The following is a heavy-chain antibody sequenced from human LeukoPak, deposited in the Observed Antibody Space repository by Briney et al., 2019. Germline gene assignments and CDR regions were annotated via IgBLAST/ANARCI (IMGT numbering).Heavy chain of an antibody. J-gene: IGHJ4*02. D-gene: IGHD3-3*01. V-gene: IGHV3-30*18. CDR3: AKETGLEFHGMVIRSNGAGAGGATEN. Sequence: GGSLRLSCAASGFTFSNYGMYWVRQAPGKGLEWVSVISYDGSNKYYADSVKGRFTVSRDNSKNTLYLQMNSLRVEDTATYYCAKETGLEFHGMVIRSNGAGAGGATENWGQGTLVIVSS. CDR1: GFTFSNYG. CDR2: ISYDGSNK.